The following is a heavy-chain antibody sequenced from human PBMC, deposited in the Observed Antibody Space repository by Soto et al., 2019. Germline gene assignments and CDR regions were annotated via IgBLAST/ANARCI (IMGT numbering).Heavy chain of an antibody. CDR1: GFTFDDYA. CDR2: ISWDSTSI. J-gene: IGHJ4*02. Sequence: VQLVESGGGVVQPGRSLRLSCAASGFTFDDYAMHWVRQAPGKGPEWVSGISWDSTSIGYADSVKGRFTISRDNAKKSLYLQMNSLRAEDTAVYFCAKDFTTMVRLCDYWGQGTLVTVSS. V-gene: IGHV3-9*01. D-gene: IGHD5-18*01. CDR3: AKDFTTMVRLCDY.